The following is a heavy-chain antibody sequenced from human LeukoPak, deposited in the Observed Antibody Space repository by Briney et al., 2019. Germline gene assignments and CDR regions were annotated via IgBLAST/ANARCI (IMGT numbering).Heavy chain of an antibody. D-gene: IGHD3-10*01. V-gene: IGHV3-21*01. Sequence: GGSLRLSCAASGFTFSSYSMNWVRQAPGKGLEWVSPISSSSSYIYYADSVKGRFTISRDNAKNSLYLQMNSLRAEDTAVYYCARDREMRSGFTFDYWGQGTLVTVSS. CDR1: GFTFSSYS. J-gene: IGHJ4*02. CDR3: ARDREMRSGFTFDY. CDR2: ISSSSSYI.